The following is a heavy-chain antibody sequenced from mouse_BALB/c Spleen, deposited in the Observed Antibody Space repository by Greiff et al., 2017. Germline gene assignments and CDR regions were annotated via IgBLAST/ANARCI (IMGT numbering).Heavy chain of an antibody. CDR1: GFTFSDYG. Sequence: EVQGVESGGGLVQPGGSRKLSCAASGFTFSDYGMAWVRQAPGKGPEWVAFISNLAYSIYYADTVTGRFTISRENAKNTLYLEMSSLRSEDTAMYYCARVTTVDYFDYWGQGTTLRVSS. V-gene: IGHV5-15*02. CDR2: ISNLAYSI. J-gene: IGHJ2*01. D-gene: IGHD1-1*01. CDR3: ARVTTVDYFDY.